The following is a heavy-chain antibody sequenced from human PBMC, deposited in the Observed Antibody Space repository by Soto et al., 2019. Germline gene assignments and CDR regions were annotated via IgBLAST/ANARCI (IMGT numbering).Heavy chain of an antibody. Sequence: GASVKVSCKASGYTITAHLLHWVRQAPGQGLEWMGWMNPNSGNTGYAQKFQGRVTMTRNTSIRTAYMELSSLRSEDPAVYYCARVVVLAATRSQDGMDVWGQGTTVTVSS. D-gene: IGHD2-15*01. CDR2: MNPNSGNT. CDR1: GYTITAHL. CDR3: ARVVVLAATRSQDGMDV. J-gene: IGHJ6*02. V-gene: IGHV1-8*02.